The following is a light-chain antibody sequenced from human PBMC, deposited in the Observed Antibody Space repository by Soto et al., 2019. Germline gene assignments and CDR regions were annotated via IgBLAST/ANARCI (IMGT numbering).Light chain of an antibody. CDR3: CSYAGSYTL. J-gene: IGLJ3*02. Sequence: QSVLTQPRSVSGSPGQSVTISCTGTSSDVGGYNYVSWYQQHPGKAPKLMIYDVNKRPSGVPDRVSGSKSGNTASLTISGLRAEDEADYYCCSYAGSYTLFGGGTKVTVL. CDR2: DVN. CDR1: SSDVGGYNY. V-gene: IGLV2-11*01.